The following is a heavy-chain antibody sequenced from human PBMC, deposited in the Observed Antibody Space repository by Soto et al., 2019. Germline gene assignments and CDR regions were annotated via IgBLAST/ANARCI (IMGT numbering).Heavy chain of an antibody. CDR2: ISGSGTIT. Sequence: EVQLLESGGGLVQPGGSLRLSCAASGFPFSSRAMSWVRQAPGKGLEWVSAISGSGTITYYADSVKGRFTISRDTSKNTPYLQMNSLRADDTALYYCAEWARYCSGSDRRAWGQGTLVTVSS. V-gene: IGHV3-23*01. D-gene: IGHD2-15*01. CDR3: AEWARYCSGSDRRA. CDR1: GFPFSSRA. J-gene: IGHJ5*02.